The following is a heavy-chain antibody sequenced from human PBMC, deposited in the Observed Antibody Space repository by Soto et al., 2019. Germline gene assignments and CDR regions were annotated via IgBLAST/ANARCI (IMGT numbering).Heavy chain of an antibody. Sequence: QVQLVQSGAEVKKPGASVKVSCEASGYSFTNHGIHWVRQAPGQRPEWMGWISAGNGQTKYSQRFQGRVTITRDTSASTAHMDLSSLTSEDTGVYYCARGSSSWENYYFYGLDVWGQGTTVTVSS. D-gene: IGHD6-13*01. CDR3: ARGSSSWENYYFYGLDV. CDR1: GYSFTNHG. J-gene: IGHJ6*02. CDR2: ISAGNGQT. V-gene: IGHV1-3*01.